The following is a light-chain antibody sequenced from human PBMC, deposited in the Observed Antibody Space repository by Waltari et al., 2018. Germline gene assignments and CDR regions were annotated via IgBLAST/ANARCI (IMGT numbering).Light chain of an antibody. J-gene: IGKJ1*01. Sequence: EIVMTQSPATLSVSPGERATLSCRATQSVSSNLAWYQQKPGQAPRLLIYGASTRAPGIPARCSGSGSGAEFTLTISSLQSEDSAVYYCQQYNNWPPWTFGQGTKVEIK. CDR3: QQYNNWPPWT. CDR2: GAS. CDR1: QSVSSN. V-gene: IGKV3-15*01.